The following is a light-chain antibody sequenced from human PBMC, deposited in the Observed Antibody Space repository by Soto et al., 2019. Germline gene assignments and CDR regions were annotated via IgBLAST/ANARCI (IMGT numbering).Light chain of an antibody. CDR3: QQYGSFWT. CDR1: QSVSSSF. Sequence: EFVLTQSPGTLSLSPGERATLSCRASQSVSSSFLAWYQQKPGQAPRLLIYGASSRASGIPDRFSGSGSGTDFTLTISRLEPEDFAVYYCQQYGSFWTFGQGTKVEIK. CDR2: GAS. J-gene: IGKJ1*01. V-gene: IGKV3-20*01.